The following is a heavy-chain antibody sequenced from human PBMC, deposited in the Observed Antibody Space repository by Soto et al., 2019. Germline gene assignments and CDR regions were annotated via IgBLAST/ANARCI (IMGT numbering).Heavy chain of an antibody. D-gene: IGHD3-16*01. V-gene: IGHV4-30-4*01. J-gene: IGHJ4*02. CDR3: ARGGSWGSSGRDY. CDR1: GGSISSGDYY. CDR2: IHYSGST. Sequence: SETLSLTCTVSGGSISSGDYYWSWIRQPPGKGLEWIGYIHYSGSTYYNPSLKSPIIISVDTSKNQFSLKLSSVTAADTAVYYCARGGSWGSSGRDYWGQGTLVTVS.